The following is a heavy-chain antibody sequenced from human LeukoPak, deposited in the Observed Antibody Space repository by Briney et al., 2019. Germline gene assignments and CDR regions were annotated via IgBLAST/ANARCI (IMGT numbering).Heavy chain of an antibody. V-gene: IGHV4-34*01. D-gene: IGHD2-15*01. CDR3: ARTVVAATALGCFDY. Sequence: KPSETLSLTCAVYGGSFSGYYWSWIRQPPGKGLEWIGEINHSGSTNYNPSLKSRVTISVDTSKNQFSLKLSSVTAADTAVYYCARTVVAATALGCFDYWGQGTLVTVSS. CDR1: GGSFSGYY. J-gene: IGHJ4*02. CDR2: INHSGST.